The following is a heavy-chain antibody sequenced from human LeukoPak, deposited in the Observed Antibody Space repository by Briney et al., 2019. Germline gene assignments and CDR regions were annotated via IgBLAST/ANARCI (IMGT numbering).Heavy chain of an antibody. CDR3: AGVKWELPRADAFDI. V-gene: IGHV4-59*01. J-gene: IGHJ3*02. CDR1: GGSISSYY. D-gene: IGHD1-26*01. CDR2: IYYSGST. Sequence: SETLSLTCTVSGGSISSYYWSWIRQPPGKGLEWIGYIYYSGSTNYNPSLKSRVTISVDTSKNQFSLKLSSVTAADTAVYCCAGVKWELPRADAFDIWGQGTMVTVSS.